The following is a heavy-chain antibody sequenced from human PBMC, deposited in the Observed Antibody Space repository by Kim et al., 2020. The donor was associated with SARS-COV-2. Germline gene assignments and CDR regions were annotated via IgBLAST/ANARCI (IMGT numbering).Heavy chain of an antibody. V-gene: IGHV3-11*04. Sequence: GGSLRLSCAASGFTFSDYYMSCIRQAPGMCLELVSYIISIVSTIYYADSFNGRFTLSRYYANNSLYLHMTILRSYYTSLYYFSIRPVHLHLYYFFFYF. CDR1: GFTFSDYY. D-gene: IGHD3-22*01. CDR3: SIRPVHLHLYYFFFYF. CDR2: IISIVSTI. J-gene: IGHJ4*01.